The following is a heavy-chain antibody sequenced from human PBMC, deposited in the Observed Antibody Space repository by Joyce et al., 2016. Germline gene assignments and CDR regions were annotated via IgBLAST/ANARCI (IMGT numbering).Heavy chain of an antibody. J-gene: IGHJ3*02. D-gene: IGHD3-3*01. CDR3: ARSPPRETIFGVVIRAFDI. Sequence: EGQLVESGGGLVTPGGSLRLSCAGSGFNFNTYTMHWVRQAPGKVLEWVASISSSSYDIYYADSLKGRLTISRDNAWNSLYLQMSSLRAEDTAVYYCARSPPRETIFGVVIRAFDIWGQGTKVTVSS. CDR2: ISSSSYDI. CDR1: GFNFNTYT. V-gene: IGHV3-21*01.